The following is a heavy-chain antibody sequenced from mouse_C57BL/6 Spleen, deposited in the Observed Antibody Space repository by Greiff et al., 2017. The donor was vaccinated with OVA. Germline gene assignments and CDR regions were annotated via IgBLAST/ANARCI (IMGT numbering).Heavy chain of an antibody. CDR1: GYAFTNYL. J-gene: IGHJ4*01. CDR3: ARRNVYYAMDY. Sequence: VKVVESGAELVRPGTSVKVSCKASGYAFTNYLIEWVKQRPGQGLEWIGVINPGSGGTNYNEKFKGKATLTADKSSSTAYMQLSSLTSEDSAVYFCARRNVYYAMDYWGQGTSVTVSS. V-gene: IGHV1-54*01. CDR2: INPGSGGT. D-gene: IGHD2-1*01.